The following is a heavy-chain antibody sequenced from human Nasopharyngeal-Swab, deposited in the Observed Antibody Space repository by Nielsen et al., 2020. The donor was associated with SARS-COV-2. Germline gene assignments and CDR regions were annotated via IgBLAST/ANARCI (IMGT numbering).Heavy chain of an antibody. D-gene: IGHD1-7*01. J-gene: IGHJ6*02. CDR1: GFTFSSYA. V-gene: IGHV3-30-3*01. CDR3: ARDLTGTGCYGMDV. CDR2: ISYDGSNK. Sequence: GESLKISCAASGFTFSSYAMHWVRQAPGKGLEWVAVISYDGSNKYYADSVKGRFTISRDNSKNTLYLQMNSLRAEDTAVYYCARDLTGTGCYGMDVWGQGTTVTVSS.